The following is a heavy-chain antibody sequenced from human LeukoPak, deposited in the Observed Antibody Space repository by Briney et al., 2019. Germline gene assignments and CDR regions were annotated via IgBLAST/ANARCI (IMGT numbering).Heavy chain of an antibody. CDR2: ISTSTGDT. D-gene: IGHD5-18*01. V-gene: IGHV1-18*01. CDR3: ARGRLWSTSESDY. Sequence: ASVKVSCKTSGYSFILYGISWVRQAPGQGPEWMGWISTSTGDTKYTQKFQGRVTLTTDTSTSTAYMELSSLRSDDTAVYYCARGRLWSTSESDYWGQGTLVTVSS. J-gene: IGHJ4*02. CDR1: GYSFILYG.